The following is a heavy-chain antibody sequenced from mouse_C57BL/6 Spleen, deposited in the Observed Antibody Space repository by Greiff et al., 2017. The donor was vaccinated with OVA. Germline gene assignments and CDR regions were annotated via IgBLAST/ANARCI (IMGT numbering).Heavy chain of an antibody. V-gene: IGHV3-6*01. J-gene: IGHJ4*01. CDR3: ARGLGAMDD. Sequence: EVQLVESGPGLVKPSQSLSLTCSVTGYSFTSGYYWNWIRQFPGNKLEWMGYISYDGSNNYNPSLKNRISITRDTSKYQFFLKLNSVATEDTATYYCARGLGAMDDWGKGTSVTVSS. CDR1: GYSFTSGYY. CDR2: ISYDGSN.